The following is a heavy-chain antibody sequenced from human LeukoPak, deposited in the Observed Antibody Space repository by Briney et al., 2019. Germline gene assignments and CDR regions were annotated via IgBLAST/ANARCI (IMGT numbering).Heavy chain of an antibody. J-gene: IGHJ4*02. Sequence: NPGGSLRLSCAASGFTFSDYYLSWIRQAPGMGLEWVSYISSSGSSIYYADSVKGRFTISRDNAKNSLYLQMNSLRAEDTAVYYCAREAGSGDRYCSGGSCPPFDYWGQGTLVTVSS. CDR3: AREAGSGDRYCSGGSCPPFDY. CDR1: GFTFSDYY. D-gene: IGHD2-15*01. V-gene: IGHV3-11*04. CDR2: ISSSGSSI.